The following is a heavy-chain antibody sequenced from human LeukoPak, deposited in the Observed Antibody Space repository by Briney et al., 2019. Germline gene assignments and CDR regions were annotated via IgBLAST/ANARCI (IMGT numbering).Heavy chain of an antibody. CDR2: IYHTGNI. V-gene: IGHV4-59*01. Sequence: SETLSLTCTVSGASITSYYWTWIRQPPGKGLEWIGYIYHTGNIKYSPSLNSRVTISIDTSKNQFSLKLSSVTAADTAVYYCARARYCSGGSCYPYYYYMDVWGKGTTVTVSS. J-gene: IGHJ6*03. CDR3: ARARYCSGGSCYPYYYYMDV. D-gene: IGHD2-15*01. CDR1: GASITSYY.